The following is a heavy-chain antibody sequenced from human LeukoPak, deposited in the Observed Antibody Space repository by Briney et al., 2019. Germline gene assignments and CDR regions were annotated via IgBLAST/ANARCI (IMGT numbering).Heavy chain of an antibody. J-gene: IGHJ6*02. CDR3: AKVKDPYYYYYGMDV. CDR2: ISWNSGSI. Sequence: PGGSLRLSCAASGFTFDDYAMHWVRQAPRKGLEWVSGISWNSGSIGYADSVKGRFTISRDNAKNSLYLQMNSLRAEDTALYYCAKVKDPYYYYYGMDVWGQGTTVTVSS. CDR1: GFTFDDYA. V-gene: IGHV3-9*01.